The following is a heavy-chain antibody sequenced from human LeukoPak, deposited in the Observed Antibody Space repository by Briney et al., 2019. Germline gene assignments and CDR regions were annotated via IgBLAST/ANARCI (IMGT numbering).Heavy chain of an antibody. D-gene: IGHD3-22*01. CDR1: GFTVSSNY. Sequence: GGSLRLSCAASGFTVSSNYMSWVRQAPGKGLEWASVIYSGGSTYYADSVKGRFTISRDNSKNTLYLQMNSLRAEDTAVYYCARGLYYYDSSGYYSGDYWGQGTLVTVSS. CDR3: ARGLYYYDSSGYYSGDY. J-gene: IGHJ4*02. V-gene: IGHV3-66*01. CDR2: IYSGGST.